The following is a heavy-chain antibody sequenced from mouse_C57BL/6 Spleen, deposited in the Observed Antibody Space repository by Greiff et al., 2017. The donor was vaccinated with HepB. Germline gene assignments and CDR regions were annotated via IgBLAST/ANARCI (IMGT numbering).Heavy chain of an antibody. D-gene: IGHD1-1*01. CDR1: GYSITSGYY. CDR3: ARDYYGSGYFDV. V-gene: IGHV3-6*01. CDR2: ISYDGSN. J-gene: IGHJ1*03. Sequence: EVKLQESGPGLVKPSQSLSLTCSVTGYSITSGYYWNWIRQFPGNKLEWMGYISYDGSNNYNPSLKNRISITRDTSKNQFFLKLNSVTTEDTATYYCARDYYGSGYFDVWGTGTTVTVSS.